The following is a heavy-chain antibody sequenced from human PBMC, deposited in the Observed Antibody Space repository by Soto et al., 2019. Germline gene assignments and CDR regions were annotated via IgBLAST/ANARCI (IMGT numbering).Heavy chain of an antibody. Sequence: GESLKISRKGSGYSFTSYWLGCVRQMPWKGLEWVVIIYPGDSDTRYSPSFQGQGTISADKSISTAYLQGSSLTASDTAMYYCARLFPPRLTAGIRFLEWLPLYGMDVWGQGTTVTVSS. CDR2: IYPGDSDT. D-gene: IGHD3-3*01. CDR3: ARLFPPRLTAGIRFLEWLPLYGMDV. CDR1: GYSFTSYW. V-gene: IGHV5-51*01. J-gene: IGHJ6*02.